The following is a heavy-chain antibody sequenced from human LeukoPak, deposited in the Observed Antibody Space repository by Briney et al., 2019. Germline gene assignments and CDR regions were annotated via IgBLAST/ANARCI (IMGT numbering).Heavy chain of an antibody. Sequence: ASVKVSCKASGCTFTSYDINWVRQATGQGLEWMGWMNPNSGNTGYAQKFQGRVTMTRNTSISTAYVELSSLRSEDTAVYYCARGSLRWGNDYWGQGTLVTVSS. CDR3: ARGSLRWGNDY. V-gene: IGHV1-8*01. J-gene: IGHJ4*02. D-gene: IGHD4-23*01. CDR1: GCTFTSYD. CDR2: MNPNSGNT.